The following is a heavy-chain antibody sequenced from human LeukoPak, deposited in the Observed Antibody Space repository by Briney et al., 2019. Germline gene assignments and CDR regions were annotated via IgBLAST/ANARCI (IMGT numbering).Heavy chain of an antibody. CDR3: ARRRLLAATAFDP. V-gene: IGHV1-8*01. D-gene: IGHD2-15*01. CDR1: GYTFTSYD. J-gene: IGHJ5*02. CDR2: MNPNSGNT. Sequence: ASVKVSCKASGYTFTSYDINWVRQATGQGLEWMGWMNPNSGNTGYAQKFQGRVTMTRNTSISTAYMELSSLRSEDTAVYYCARRRLLAATAFDPWGQGTLVTVSS.